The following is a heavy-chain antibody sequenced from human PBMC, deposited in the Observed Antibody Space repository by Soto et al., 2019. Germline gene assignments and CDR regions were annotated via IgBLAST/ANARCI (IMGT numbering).Heavy chain of an antibody. CDR3: ARRGPRVDAFDI. Sequence: GESPKILFKGSWFSLTTYWIGRVRQMPGKGLEWMGIIYPGDSYPKYSPSFQGQVTISADKSISSAYLQWRSLKASDTAMYYCARRGPRVDAFDIWGQGTMVTVSS. J-gene: IGHJ3*02. D-gene: IGHD3-10*01. CDR2: IYPGDSYP. V-gene: IGHV5-51*01. CDR1: WFSLTTYW.